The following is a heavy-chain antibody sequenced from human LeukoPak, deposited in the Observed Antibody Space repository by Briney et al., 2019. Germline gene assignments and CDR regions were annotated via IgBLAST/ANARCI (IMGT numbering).Heavy chain of an antibody. D-gene: IGHD3-10*02. J-gene: IGHJ6*04. CDR2: ISSSGSTI. Sequence: GGALRLSCAASGFTFSSYEMNWVRQARGKGLEWVSYISSSGSTIYYADSVKGRFTISRDNAKNSLYLQMNSLRAEDTAVYYCAELGITMIGGVWGKGTTVTISS. CDR1: GFTFSSYE. V-gene: IGHV3-48*03. CDR3: AELGITMIGGV.